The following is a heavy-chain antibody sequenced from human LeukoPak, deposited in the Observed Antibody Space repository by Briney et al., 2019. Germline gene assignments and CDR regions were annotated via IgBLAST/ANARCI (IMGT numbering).Heavy chain of an antibody. V-gene: IGHV3-48*03. J-gene: IGHJ6*04. CDR3: AELGITMIRGV. CDR1: GFTFSSYE. Sequence: GGSLRLSCAASGFTFSSYEMNWVRQAPGKGLEWVSYISSSGSTIYYADSVKGRFTISRDNAKNSLYLQMNSLRAEDTAVYYCAELGITMIRGVWGEGTTVTISS. D-gene: IGHD3-22*01. CDR2: ISSSGSTI.